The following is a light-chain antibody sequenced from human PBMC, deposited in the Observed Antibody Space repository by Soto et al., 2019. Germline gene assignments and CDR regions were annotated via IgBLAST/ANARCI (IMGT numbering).Light chain of an antibody. CDR3: MQTLKTLT. J-gene: IGKJ5*01. V-gene: IGKV2-28*01. CDR2: MAS. Sequence: DIVMTQSPLSLPVTPGEPASISCRSSQSLLHSDGYNYLDWYLQKPGQSPQLLIYMASNRASGVPDRFSGSGSGTDFTLKISRVEAEDVRVYYCMQTLKTLTFGQGTRLEIK. CDR1: QSLLHSDGYNY.